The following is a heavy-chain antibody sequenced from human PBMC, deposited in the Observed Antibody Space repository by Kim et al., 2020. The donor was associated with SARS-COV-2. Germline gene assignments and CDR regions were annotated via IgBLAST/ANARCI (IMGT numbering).Heavy chain of an antibody. Sequence: AQKFQGRVTITADESTSTAYMELSSLRSEDTAVYYCARGRGSMAYDAFDIWGQGTMVTVSS. J-gene: IGHJ3*02. D-gene: IGHD3-10*01. CDR3: ARGRGSMAYDAFDI. V-gene: IGHV1-69*01.